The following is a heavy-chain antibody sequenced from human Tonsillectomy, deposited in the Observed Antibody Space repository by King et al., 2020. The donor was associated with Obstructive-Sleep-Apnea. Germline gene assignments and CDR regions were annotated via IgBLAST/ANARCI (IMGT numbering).Heavy chain of an antibody. CDR1: GYSFTSFW. CDR3: ARQYELEAPGTY. V-gene: IGHV5-51*01. Sequence: VQLVESGAEVKKPGESLKISCKGSGYSFTSFWIGWVRQMPGKGLEWMGIIYHGDSNTKYSPSFQGQVTISADKSISTAYLQWSSLKASDTAMYYCARQYELEAPGTYWGQGTLVTVSS. J-gene: IGHJ4*02. D-gene: IGHD1-26*01. CDR2: IYHGDSNT.